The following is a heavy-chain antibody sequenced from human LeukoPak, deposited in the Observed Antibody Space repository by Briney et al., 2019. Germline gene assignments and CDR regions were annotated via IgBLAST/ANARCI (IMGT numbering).Heavy chain of an antibody. Sequence: ASVKVSCKASGYTFTSYDINWVRQATGQGLEWMGWKNPNSGNTGYAQKFQGRATITRNTSISTAYMELGSLRSEDTAVYYCARGARFRCSSTSCYTSRVCFDYWGQGTLVTVSS. CDR2: KNPNSGNT. J-gene: IGHJ4*02. CDR1: GYTFTSYD. D-gene: IGHD2-2*02. V-gene: IGHV1-8*03. CDR3: ARGARFRCSSTSCYTSRVCFDY.